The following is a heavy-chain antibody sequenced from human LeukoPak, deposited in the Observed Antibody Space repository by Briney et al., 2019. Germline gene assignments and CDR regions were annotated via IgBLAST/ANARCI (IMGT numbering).Heavy chain of an antibody. Sequence: GGSLRLSCAASGLTFSSYAMNWVRQAPGKGLEWVSGIIDSGGSTYYADSVKGRFTISRDNSKNTPYLQMSSLRAEDTAVYYCAKGGSSSFGYWGQGTLVTVSS. CDR3: AKGGSSSFGY. V-gene: IGHV3-23*01. D-gene: IGHD6-6*01. CDR1: GLTFSSYA. J-gene: IGHJ4*02. CDR2: IIDSGGST.